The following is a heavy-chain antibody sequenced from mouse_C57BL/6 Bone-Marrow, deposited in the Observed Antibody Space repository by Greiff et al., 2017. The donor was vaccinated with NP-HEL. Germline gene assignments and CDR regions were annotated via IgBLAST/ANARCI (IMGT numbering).Heavy chain of an antibody. D-gene: IGHD2-4*01. CDR3: AREGDYDEGNYFDY. CDR2: ISYDGSN. J-gene: IGHJ2*01. CDR1: GYSITSGYY. V-gene: IGHV3-6*01. Sequence: ESGPGLVKPSQSLSLTCSVTGYSITSGYYWNWIRQFPGNKLEWMGYISYDGSNNYNPSLKNRISITRDTSKNQFFLKLNSVTTEDTATYYCAREGDYDEGNYFDYWGQGTTLTVSS.